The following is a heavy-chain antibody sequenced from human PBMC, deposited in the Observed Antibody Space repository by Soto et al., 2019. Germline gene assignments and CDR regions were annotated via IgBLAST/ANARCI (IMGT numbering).Heavy chain of an antibody. CDR1: GFTFSSDG. CDR2: IWYDGRNK. J-gene: IGHJ4*02. V-gene: IGHV3-33*01. CDR3: ARELAPLGGFAY. Sequence: ESGGGVVQPGRSLRLSCAASGFTFSSDGMHWVRQAPGKGLEWVAVIWYDGRNKYYADSVKGRFTISRDNTKNTLYLQMNSLRAEDTAVYYCARELAPLGGFAYWGQGTLVTVSS. D-gene: IGHD3-16*01.